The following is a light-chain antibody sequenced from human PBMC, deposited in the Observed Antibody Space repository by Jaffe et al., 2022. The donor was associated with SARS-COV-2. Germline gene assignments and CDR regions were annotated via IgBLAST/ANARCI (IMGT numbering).Light chain of an antibody. V-gene: IGKV1-39*01. CDR2: GAS. CDR1: QNIDKY. CDR3: QQSYTVPFT. Sequence: EIQMTQSPSSLSASVGDRVTITCRSSQNIDKYLNWYQQKSGKAPTLLIFGASSRESGTPSRISGSGSASDFTLTIVDLQPEDFATYFCQQSYTVPFTFGGGTKVEI. J-gene: IGKJ4*01.